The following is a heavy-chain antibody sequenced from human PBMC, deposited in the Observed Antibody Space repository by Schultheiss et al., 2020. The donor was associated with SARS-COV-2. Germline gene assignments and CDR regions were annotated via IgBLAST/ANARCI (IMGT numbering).Heavy chain of an antibody. J-gene: IGHJ4*02. CDR2: IYYSGST. Sequence: SETLSLTCTVSGGSISSYYWSWIRQPPGKGLEWIGYIYYSGSTHYNPSLKSRVTISVDTSKNQFSLKLSSVTAADTAVYYCARSVYCTNGVCYLPYFDYWGQGTLVTVSS. CDR1: GGSISSYY. D-gene: IGHD2-8*01. CDR3: ARSVYCTNGVCYLPYFDY. V-gene: IGHV4-59*08.